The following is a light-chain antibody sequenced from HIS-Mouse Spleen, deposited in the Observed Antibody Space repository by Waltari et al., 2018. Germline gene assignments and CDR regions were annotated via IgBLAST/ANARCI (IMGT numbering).Light chain of an antibody. CDR1: SSDVGGYNY. J-gene: IGLJ2*01. CDR3: SSYTSSSTLV. Sequence: QSALTQPASVSGSPGQSITISCPGTSSDVGGYNYVSWYQQQPGKAPKLMIYDVSNRPSGVSNRFSGSKSGNTASLTISGLQAEDEADYYCSSYTSSSTLVFGGGTKLTVL. V-gene: IGLV2-14*03. CDR2: DVS.